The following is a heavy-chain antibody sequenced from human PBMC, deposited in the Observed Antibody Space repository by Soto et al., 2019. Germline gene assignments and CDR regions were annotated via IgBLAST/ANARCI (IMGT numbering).Heavy chain of an antibody. Sequence: EVQLLESGGGLVQPGGSLRLSCAASGFTFSSYAMSWVRQAPGKGLEWVSAISGSGGSTYYADSVKGRFTISRDNSKNTLYLQMNSLRAEDTAVYYCAKDLGSGKPYYYYAMDVWGQGTTVTVSS. D-gene: IGHD3-10*01. J-gene: IGHJ6*02. CDR3: AKDLGSGKPYYYYAMDV. CDR2: ISGSGGST. V-gene: IGHV3-23*01. CDR1: GFTFSSYA.